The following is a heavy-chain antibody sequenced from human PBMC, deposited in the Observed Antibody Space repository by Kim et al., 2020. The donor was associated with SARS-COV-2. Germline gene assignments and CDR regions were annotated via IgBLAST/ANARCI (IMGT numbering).Heavy chain of an antibody. D-gene: IGHD3-10*02. V-gene: IGHV4-39*07. CDR3: SNLGRCSSWCYF. CDR1: GGSISSSSYY. CDR2: IYYSGST. J-gene: IGHJ4*03. Sequence: SETLSLTCTVSGGSISSSSYYWGWIRQPPGKGLEWFGSIYYSGSTYYNPSLTSRVTISVYTSNNQFSLKLSSVNAADTAVYYCSNLGRCSSWCYF.